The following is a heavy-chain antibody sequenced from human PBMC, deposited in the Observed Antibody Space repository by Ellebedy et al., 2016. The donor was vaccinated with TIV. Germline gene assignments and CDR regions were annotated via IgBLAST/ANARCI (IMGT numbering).Heavy chain of an antibody. V-gene: IGHV3-11*01. D-gene: IGHD6-13*01. CDR1: GFTFSGYY. CDR3: ARLGVIAAAGAGDY. CDR2: ISYSGDLM. J-gene: IGHJ4*02. Sequence: PGGSLRLSCAASGFTFSGYYMSWFRQAPGKGPEWVSYISYSGDLMYYADSVKGRFTTSRDNAGNSLYLQMNSLRAEDTAVYYCARLGVIAAAGAGDYWGQGTLVTVSS.